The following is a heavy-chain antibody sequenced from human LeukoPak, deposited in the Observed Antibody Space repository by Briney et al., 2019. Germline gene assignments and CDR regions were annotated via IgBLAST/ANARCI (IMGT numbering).Heavy chain of an antibody. V-gene: IGHV1-69*04. Sequence: ASVKVSCKASGGTFSSYAISWVRQAPGQGLEWMGRIIPILGIANYAQKLQGRVTITADKSTSTAYMELSSLRSEDTAVYYCARDLALRITGTTSIFEDYWGQGTLVTVSS. CDR3: ARDLALRITGTTSIFEDY. D-gene: IGHD1-7*01. J-gene: IGHJ4*02. CDR2: IIPILGIA. CDR1: GGTFSSYA.